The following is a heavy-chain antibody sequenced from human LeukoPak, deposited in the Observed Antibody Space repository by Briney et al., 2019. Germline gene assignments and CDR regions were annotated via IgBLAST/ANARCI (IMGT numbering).Heavy chain of an antibody. CDR1: GGTFSSYA. D-gene: IGHD3-10*01. CDR3: ARDGYETYYYGSGSYSSWFDP. V-gene: IGHV1-69*13. Sequence: SVKVSCKASGGTFSSYAISWVRQAPGQGLEWMGGIIPIFGTANYAQKFQGRVTITADESTSTAYMELSSLRSEDTAVYYCARDGYETYYYGSGSYSSWFDPWGQGTLVTVSS. CDR2: IIPIFGTA. J-gene: IGHJ5*02.